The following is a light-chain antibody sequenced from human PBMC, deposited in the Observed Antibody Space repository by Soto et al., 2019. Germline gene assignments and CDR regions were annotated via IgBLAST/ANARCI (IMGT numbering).Light chain of an antibody. J-gene: IGKJ1*01. CDR1: QSVSAF. Sequence: EIVLTQSPDTLSLSPGERATLSCRAGQSVSAFLAWYQQKPGQAPRLLIYDASNRATGIPARFSGSGSGTDFTLTISSLEPEDFAVYYCQQRSNWPRTFGQGTKVEIK. CDR3: QQRSNWPRT. V-gene: IGKV3-11*01. CDR2: DAS.